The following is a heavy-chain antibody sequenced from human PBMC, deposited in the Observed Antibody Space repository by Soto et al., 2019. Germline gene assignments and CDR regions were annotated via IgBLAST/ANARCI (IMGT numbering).Heavy chain of an antibody. CDR2: IIPIFGTA. D-gene: IGHD1-26*01. J-gene: IGHJ6*02. Sequence: SVKVSCKASGGTFSSYAISWVRQAPGQGLEWMGGIIPIFGTANYAQKFQGRVTITADESTSTAYMELSSLRSEDTAVYYCARVLTNSVGATTDYYYGMDVWGQGTTVTVS. V-gene: IGHV1-69*13. CDR1: GGTFSSYA. CDR3: ARVLTNSVGATTDYYYGMDV.